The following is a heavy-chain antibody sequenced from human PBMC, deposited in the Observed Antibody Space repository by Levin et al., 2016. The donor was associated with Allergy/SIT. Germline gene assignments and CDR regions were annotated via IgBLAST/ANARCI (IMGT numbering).Heavy chain of an antibody. J-gene: IGHJ4*02. CDR3: ASRPGGGYPDY. V-gene: IGHV4-34*01. CDR2: INHSGST. D-gene: IGHD3-16*01. Sequence: WIRQPPGKGLEWIGEINHSGSTNYNPSLKSRVTISVDTSKNQFSLKLSSVTAADTAVYYCASRPGGGYPDYWGQGTLVTVSS.